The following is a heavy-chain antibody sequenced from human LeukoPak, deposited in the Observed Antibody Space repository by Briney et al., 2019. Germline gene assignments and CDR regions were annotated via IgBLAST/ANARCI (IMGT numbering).Heavy chain of an antibody. Sequence: GGSLRLSCAASGFTFSDYYMSWIRQAPGKGLEWASYISSSGSTIYYADSVKGRFTISRDNSKNTLYLQMNSLRAEDTAVYYCARDLSEGYCSSTSCVGNYWGQGTLVTVSS. D-gene: IGHD2-2*01. J-gene: IGHJ4*02. V-gene: IGHV3-11*01. CDR1: GFTFSDYY. CDR2: ISSSGSTI. CDR3: ARDLSEGYCSSTSCVGNY.